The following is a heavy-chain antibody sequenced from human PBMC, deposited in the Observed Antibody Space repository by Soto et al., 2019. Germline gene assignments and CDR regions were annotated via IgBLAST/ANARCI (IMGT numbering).Heavy chain of an antibody. CDR1: GGSISSGDYY. V-gene: IGHV4-30-4*01. CDR2: IFDSGTT. CDR3: ARGPSGDKVHY. J-gene: IGHJ4*02. Sequence: SETLSLTCTVSGGSISSGDYYWSWIRQPPGKGLEWIGYIFDSGTTYTNPSLRSQVAISLDTSKNHFSLTLSSVTAADTAVYYCARGPSGDKVHYWGQGALVTVSS. D-gene: IGHD7-27*01.